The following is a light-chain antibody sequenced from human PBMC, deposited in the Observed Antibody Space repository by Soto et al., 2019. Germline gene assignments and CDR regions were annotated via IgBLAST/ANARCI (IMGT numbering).Light chain of an antibody. CDR1: SGHSSYA. V-gene: IGLV4-69*01. J-gene: IGLJ3*02. CDR2: LNSDGSH. Sequence: QLVLTQSPSASASLGASVKRTCTLSSGHSSYAIAWHQQQPEKGPRYLMKLNSDGSHSKGDGIPDRFSGSSSGAARYLTISSLHSEDEADYYCQTWGTGVWVFGGGTKLTVL. CDR3: QTWGTGVWV.